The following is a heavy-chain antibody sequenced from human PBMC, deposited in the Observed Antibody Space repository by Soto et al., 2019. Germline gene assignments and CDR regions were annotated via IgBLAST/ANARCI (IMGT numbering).Heavy chain of an antibody. CDR2: INGGNGNT. Sequence: QVQVLQSGAEMKKPGASVKVSCKASEYTFTSYTMHWVRQAPGQRLEWMGWINGGNGNTKYSQKFQGRVTITRDTSASTAYMELSSLRSDDTAVYYCARELQGLYYFDYWGQGTLVTVSS. J-gene: IGHJ4*02. CDR3: ARELQGLYYFDY. D-gene: IGHD4-4*01. CDR1: EYTFTSYT. V-gene: IGHV1-3*01.